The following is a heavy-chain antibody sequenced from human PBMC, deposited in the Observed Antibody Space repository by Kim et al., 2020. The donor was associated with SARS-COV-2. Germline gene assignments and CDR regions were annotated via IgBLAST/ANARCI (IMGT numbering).Heavy chain of an antibody. Sequence: GWSLRLSCAASGFTFSSYGMHWVRQAPGKGLEWVAVISYDGSNKYYADSVKGRFTISRDNSKNTLYLQMNSLRAEDTAVYYCAKDSLPFRITMIVDYWGQGTLVTVSS. V-gene: IGHV3-30*18. J-gene: IGHJ4*02. CDR1: GFTFSSYG. D-gene: IGHD3-22*01. CDR2: ISYDGSNK. CDR3: AKDSLPFRITMIVDY.